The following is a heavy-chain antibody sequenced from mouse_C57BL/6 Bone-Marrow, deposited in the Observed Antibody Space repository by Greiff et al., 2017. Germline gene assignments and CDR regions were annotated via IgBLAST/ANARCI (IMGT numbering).Heavy chain of an antibody. Sequence: QVQLQQSGAELMKPGASVKLSCKATGYTFTGYWIEWVKQRPGHGLEWIGEILPGSGSTNYNEKFKGKATLTADKSSSTAYMELRSLTSEDSAVYFCARNLYFDYWGQGTTLTVSS. CDR2: ILPGSGST. CDR3: ARNLYFDY. CDR1: GYTFTGYW. V-gene: IGHV1-9*01. J-gene: IGHJ2*01.